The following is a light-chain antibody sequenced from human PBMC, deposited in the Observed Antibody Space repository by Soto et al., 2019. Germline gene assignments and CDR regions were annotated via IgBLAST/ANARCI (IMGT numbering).Light chain of an antibody. CDR3: QQYKDWPPLT. Sequence: EIVMTQSPVTLSVSPGERVTLSCRASQNVNINLAWYQQRPGQAPRVLIYGASNRASGIPDRFSGSGSGTDFTLTISSLEPDYFALYYCQQYKDWPPLTFGGGTRVEIK. CDR1: QNVNIN. V-gene: IGKV3D-15*01. CDR2: GAS. J-gene: IGKJ4*01.